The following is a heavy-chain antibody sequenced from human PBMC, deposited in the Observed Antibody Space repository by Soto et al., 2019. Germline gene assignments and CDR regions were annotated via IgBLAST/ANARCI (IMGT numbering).Heavy chain of an antibody. CDR1: GYSFTSYW. CDR3: ASLSIAARPYYYGMDV. Sequence: PGESLKISCKGSGYSFTSYWIGWVRQMPGKGLEWMGIIYPGDPDTRYSPSFQGQVTISADKSISTAYLQWSSLKASDTAMYYCASLSIAARPYYYGMDVWGQGTTVTVSS. J-gene: IGHJ6*02. V-gene: IGHV5-51*01. D-gene: IGHD6-6*01. CDR2: IYPGDPDT.